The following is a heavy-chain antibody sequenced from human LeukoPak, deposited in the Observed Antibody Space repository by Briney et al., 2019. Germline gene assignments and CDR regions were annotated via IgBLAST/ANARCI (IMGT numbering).Heavy chain of an antibody. V-gene: IGHV3-15*01. CDR3: AREMSGSGKSY. Sequence: PGGSLRLSCAASGFTFSNAWMSWVRQAPGKGLEWVGRIKSKTDGGTTDYAAPVKGRFTISRDDSKNTLYLQMNSLRAEDTAVYYCAREMSGSGKSYWGQGNLVTVSS. CDR2: IKSKTDGGTT. CDR1: GFTFSNAW. J-gene: IGHJ4*02. D-gene: IGHD3-10*01.